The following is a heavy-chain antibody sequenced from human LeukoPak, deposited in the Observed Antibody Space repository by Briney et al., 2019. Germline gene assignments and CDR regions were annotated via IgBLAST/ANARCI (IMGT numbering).Heavy chain of an antibody. CDR1: GGCISSYY. CDR3: ARHSRLDKSSLSWADY. CDR2: IYYSGST. J-gene: IGHJ4*02. Sequence: PSETLSLTCTVSGGCISSYYWSWIRQPPGKGLEWIGYIYYSGSTNYNPSLKSRVTISVDTSKNQFSLKLSSATAADTAVYYCARHSRLDKSSLSWADYWGQGTLVTVSS. D-gene: IGHD2-2*03. V-gene: IGHV4-59*08.